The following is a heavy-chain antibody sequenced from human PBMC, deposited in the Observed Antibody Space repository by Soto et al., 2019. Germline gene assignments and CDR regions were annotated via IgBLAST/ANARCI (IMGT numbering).Heavy chain of an antibody. CDR1: GFSLSTTGVG. CDR3: ARIQRISMIVVSKPYFDY. J-gene: IGHJ4*02. Sequence: SGPTLVNPTQTLTLTCSFSGFSLSTTGVGVGWLRQPPGKALEWLALVYWDDDKRYSPSLKSRLTISRDTSKSQVVLTMTNMDPVDTATYYCARIQRISMIVVSKPYFDYWGQGALVTVSS. CDR2: VYWDDDK. V-gene: IGHV2-5*02. D-gene: IGHD3-22*01.